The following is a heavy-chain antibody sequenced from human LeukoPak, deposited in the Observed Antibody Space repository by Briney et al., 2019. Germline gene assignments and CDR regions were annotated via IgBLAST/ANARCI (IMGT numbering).Heavy chain of an antibody. Sequence: ASVKVSCKASGGTFSSYAISWVRQAPGQGLEWMGGIIPIFGTANYAQKFQGRVTITTDESTSTAYMELSSLRSEDTAVYYCARENYDYVWGSYRYEDYWGQGTLVTVSS. V-gene: IGHV1-69*05. CDR2: IIPIFGTA. CDR1: GGTFSSYA. CDR3: ARENYDYVWGSYRYEDY. J-gene: IGHJ4*02. D-gene: IGHD3-16*02.